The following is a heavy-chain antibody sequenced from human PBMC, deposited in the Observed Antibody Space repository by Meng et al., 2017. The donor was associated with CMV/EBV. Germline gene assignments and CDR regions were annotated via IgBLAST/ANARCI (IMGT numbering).Heavy chain of an antibody. J-gene: IGHJ4*02. V-gene: IGHV3-7*01. Sequence: GESLKISCAASGFTFSSYWMSWVRQAPGKGLEWVANIKQDGSEKYYVDSVKGRFTISRDNAKNSPYLQMNSLRAEDTAVYYCAREGGATGEFDYWGQGTLVTVSS. CDR3: AREGGATGEFDY. CDR1: GFTFSSYW. CDR2: IKQDGSEK. D-gene: IGHD1-26*01.